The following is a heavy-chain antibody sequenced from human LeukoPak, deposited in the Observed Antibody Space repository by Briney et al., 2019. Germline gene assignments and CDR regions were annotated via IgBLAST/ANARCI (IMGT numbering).Heavy chain of an antibody. CDR2: INPSGGST. Sequence: GASVKVSCKASGYTFTSYYMHWVRQAPGQGLEWMGIINPSGGSTSYAQKFQGRVTMTRDMSTSTVYMELSSLRSEDTAVYYCARDDGGYCSSTSCPYPYNWFDPWGQGILVTVSS. J-gene: IGHJ5*02. CDR1: GYTFTSYY. CDR3: ARDDGGYCSSTSCPYPYNWFDP. D-gene: IGHD2-2*01. V-gene: IGHV1-46*01.